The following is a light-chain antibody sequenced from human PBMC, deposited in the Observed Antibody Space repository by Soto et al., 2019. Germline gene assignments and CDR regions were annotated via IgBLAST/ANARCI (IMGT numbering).Light chain of an antibody. V-gene: IGKV1-5*03. J-gene: IGKJ1*01. CDR3: QQYNSYLWS. CDR2: KAS. Sequence: DIQMTQSPSTLSGSVGDRVTISCRASQTISSWLAWYQQKRGKAPKLLMYKASTLKTGVPSRFRGSGSGTEFTLTISSLQPDDFETYYCQQYNSYLWSFGQGTKVDIK. CDR1: QTISSW.